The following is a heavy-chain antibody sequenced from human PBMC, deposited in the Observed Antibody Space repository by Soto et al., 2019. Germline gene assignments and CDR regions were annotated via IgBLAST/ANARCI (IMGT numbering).Heavy chain of an antibody. CDR2: IKQDGSEK. Sequence: GGSLILSCAASGFTFSSYWMSWVRQAPGKGLEWVANIKQDGSEKYYVDSVKGRFTISRDNAKNSLYLQMNSLRAEDTAVYYCARGLRSYYYYGMDVWGQGTTVTVSS. J-gene: IGHJ6*02. CDR3: ARGLRSYYYYGMDV. CDR1: GFTFSSYW. D-gene: IGHD3-16*01. V-gene: IGHV3-7*01.